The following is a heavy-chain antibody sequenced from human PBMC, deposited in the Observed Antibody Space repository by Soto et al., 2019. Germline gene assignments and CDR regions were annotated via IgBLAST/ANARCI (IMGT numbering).Heavy chain of an antibody. CDR3: AKVGIGSFAHKHHCEH. J-gene: IGHJ1*01. CDR1: GLTFSSFG. D-gene: IGHD2-2*03. V-gene: IGHV3-23*01. Sequence: EVQLLDSGGDVAQPGGSLRLACTASGLTFSSFGMAWVRQPPGKGLEWVSAISGRGDSSYYADSVKGRYTIIRDNPKNTLLLQRDSLRAEDTAVYYCAKVGIGSFAHKHHCEHWGQGTQVTVAS. CDR2: ISGRGDSS.